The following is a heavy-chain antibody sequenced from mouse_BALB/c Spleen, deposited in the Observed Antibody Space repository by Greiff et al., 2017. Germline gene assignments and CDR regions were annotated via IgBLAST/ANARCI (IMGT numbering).Heavy chain of an antibody. D-gene: IGHD2-1*01. CDR2: IWAGGST. Sequence: VKLVESGPGLVAPSQSLSITCTVSGFSLTSYGVHWVRQPPGKGLEWLGVIWAGGSTNYNSALMSRLSISKDNSKSQVFLKMNSLQTDDTAMYYCARDGDLLSYAMDYWGQGTSVTVSS. V-gene: IGHV2-9*02. J-gene: IGHJ4*01. CDR1: GFSLTSYG. CDR3: ARDGDLLSYAMDY.